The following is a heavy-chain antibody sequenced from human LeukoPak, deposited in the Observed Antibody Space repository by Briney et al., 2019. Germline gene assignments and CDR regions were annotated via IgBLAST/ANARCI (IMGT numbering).Heavy chain of an antibody. J-gene: IGHJ4*02. D-gene: IGHD3-10*01. CDR1: GGTFSSYA. CDR3: ASDRRGRVMVRGVIS. Sequence: GASVKVSCKASGGTFSSYAISWVRQAPGQGLEWMGGIIPIFGTANYAQKFQGRVTITADESTSTAYMELSSLRSEDTAVYYCASDRRGRVMVRGVISWGQGTLVTVSS. V-gene: IGHV1-69*13. CDR2: IIPIFGTA.